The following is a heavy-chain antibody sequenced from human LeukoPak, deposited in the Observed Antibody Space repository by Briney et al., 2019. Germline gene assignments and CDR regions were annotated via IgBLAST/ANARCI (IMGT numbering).Heavy chain of an antibody. D-gene: IGHD3-10*01. CDR1: GFTFSDYW. V-gene: IGHV3-7*01. CDR2: INQDGSEK. Sequence: PGGSLRLSCAAFGFTFSDYWMSWVRQAPGKGLEWVANINQDGSEKKYVDSVKGRFTISRDNAKNSLYVQMDSLRVEDTAVYYCARDQAMARGVIDAFDVWGQGTMVTVSS. J-gene: IGHJ3*01. CDR3: ARDQAMARGVIDAFDV.